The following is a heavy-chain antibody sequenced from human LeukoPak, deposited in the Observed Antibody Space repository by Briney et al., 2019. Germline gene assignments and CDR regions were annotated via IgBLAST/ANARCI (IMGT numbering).Heavy chain of an antibody. CDR1: GGSISISSYY. D-gene: IGHD3-10*01. J-gene: IGHJ5*02. CDR3: ARLGSGSSIRGFDP. V-gene: IGHV4-39*01. Sequence: SETLSLTCTVSGGSISISSYYWAWIRQPPGKGLQWIANVYYTGSTNYTLSRKRRVTISVDTSKHQFSLQLTSVTAADKGVYYCARLGSGSSIRGFDPWGQGTLVTVSS. CDR2: VYYTGST.